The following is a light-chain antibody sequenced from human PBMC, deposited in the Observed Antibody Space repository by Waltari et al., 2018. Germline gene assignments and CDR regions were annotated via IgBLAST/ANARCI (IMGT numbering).Light chain of an antibody. CDR3: NSRDTSGFPVV. J-gene: IGLJ2*01. CDR2: GKN. V-gene: IGLV3-19*01. Sequence: SSELTQAPAVSVALGQTVKITCQGDSLKTYYPSWYQQKPGQAPVLVIYGKNIRPSGIPDRLSGSRSGNTASLTVTGAQAEDEADYYCNSRDTSGFPVVFGGGTKVTVL. CDR1: SLKTYY.